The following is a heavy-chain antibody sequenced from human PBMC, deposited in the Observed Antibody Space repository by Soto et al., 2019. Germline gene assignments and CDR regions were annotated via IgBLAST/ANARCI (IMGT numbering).Heavy chain of an antibody. Sequence: SETLSLTCTVSGGSVSGGNYYWAWIRQAPVKGLQWIWSVYDSVGTNQNPSLKSRASICIDTAKNQCSLRLNSVTAADTAVYFCERYIRSYSGGHNWSGRCGPGTRVTVSS. CDR2: VYDSVGT. V-gene: IGHV4-39*01. CDR3: ERYIRSYSGGHNWSGR. J-gene: IGHJ5*02. D-gene: IGHD2-15*01. CDR1: GGSVSGGNYY.